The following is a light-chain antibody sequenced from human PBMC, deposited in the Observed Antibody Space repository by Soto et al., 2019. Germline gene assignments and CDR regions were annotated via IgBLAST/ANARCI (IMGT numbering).Light chain of an antibody. J-gene: IGKJ4*01. CDR1: QDIRNY. Sequence: IQMTQSPSSLAASVGDRVTVTCRASQDIRNYLAWYQQKPGKAPKLLICDASTLYSGVPSRFSRSGSGTDFTLTISGLQPEEFAAYYCQQLRSYPSTFGGGTKVDIK. CDR3: QQLRSYPST. CDR2: DAS. V-gene: IGKV1-9*01.